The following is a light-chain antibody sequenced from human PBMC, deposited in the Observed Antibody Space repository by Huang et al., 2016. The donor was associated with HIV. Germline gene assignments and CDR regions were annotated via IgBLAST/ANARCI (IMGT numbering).Light chain of an antibody. J-gene: IGKJ1*01. CDR3: QQYNSLAWT. V-gene: IGKV1-5*03. CDR1: QSIRSW. CDR2: KAS. Sequence: DIQMTQSPSTLSASVGDRVTITCRASQSIRSWLAWDQQKPGKAPNLLIYKASRLESGVPSRCSVSGSGTEFTLTISSLQPDDFATYYCQQYNSLAWTFGQGTKVEIK.